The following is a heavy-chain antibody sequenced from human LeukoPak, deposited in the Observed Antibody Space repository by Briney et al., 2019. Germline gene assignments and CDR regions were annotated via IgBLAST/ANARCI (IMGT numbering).Heavy chain of an antibody. Sequence: PGGSLRLSCAASGFTFSSYSMNWVRQAPGKGLEWVGRIKSKADGGTTDYAAPVKGRFTISRYDSENKLYLQMSSLKTEDTALYYCATGATYSGSSCLYWGQGALVTVSS. CDR2: IKSKADGGTT. D-gene: IGHD1-26*01. CDR3: ATGATYSGSSCLY. V-gene: IGHV3-15*01. CDR1: GFTFSSYS. J-gene: IGHJ4*02.